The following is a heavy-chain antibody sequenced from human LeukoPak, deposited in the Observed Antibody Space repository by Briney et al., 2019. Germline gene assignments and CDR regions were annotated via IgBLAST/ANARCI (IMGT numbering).Heavy chain of an antibody. Sequence: SETLSLTCTVSGVSISSYYWSWIRQPPGKGLEWIGRIYTSGSTNYNPSLKSRVTMSVDTNNNQFSLKLSSVTAADTAVYYCARRVAAAGYYYYYMDVWGKGTTVTVSS. J-gene: IGHJ6*03. CDR2: IYTSGST. CDR1: GVSISSYY. CDR3: ARRVAAAGYYYYYMDV. V-gene: IGHV4-4*07. D-gene: IGHD6-13*01.